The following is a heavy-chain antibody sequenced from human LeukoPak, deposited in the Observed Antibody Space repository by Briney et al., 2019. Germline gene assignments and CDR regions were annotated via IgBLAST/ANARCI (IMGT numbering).Heavy chain of an antibody. CDR1: GGPISSYY. D-gene: IGHD3-22*01. Sequence: SETLSLTCTVSGGPISSYYWSWIRQPPGKGLEWIGYIYYSGSTNYNPSLKSRVTISVDTSKNQFSLKLSSVTAADTAVYYCARDTYDSNRAFDYWGQGTLVTVSS. J-gene: IGHJ4*02. CDR2: IYYSGST. V-gene: IGHV4-59*01. CDR3: ARDTYDSNRAFDY.